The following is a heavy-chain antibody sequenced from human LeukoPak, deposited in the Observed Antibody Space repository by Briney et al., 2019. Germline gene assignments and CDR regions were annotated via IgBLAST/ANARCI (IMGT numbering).Heavy chain of an antibody. V-gene: IGHV4-34*01. J-gene: IGHJ4*02. D-gene: IGHD6-19*01. CDR3: ARLSSGWYTNFDY. CDR2: IYYSGST. CDR1: GGSFSGYY. Sequence: PSETLSLTCAVYGGSFSGYYWSWIRQPPGKGLEWIGSIYYSGSTYYNPSLKSRVTISVDTSKNQFSLKLSSVTAADTAVYYCARLSSGWYTNFDYWGQGTLVTVSS.